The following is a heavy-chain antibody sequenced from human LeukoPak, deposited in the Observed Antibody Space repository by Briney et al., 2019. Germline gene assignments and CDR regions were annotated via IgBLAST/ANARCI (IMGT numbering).Heavy chain of an antibody. V-gene: IGHV3-7*05. CDR1: GFTFSNHQ. D-gene: IGHD3-10*01. J-gene: IGHJ4*02. CDR3: ARWNYDSGSWVLDY. CDR2: IKQDGGEK. Sequence: GGCLRLSCAGSGFTFSNHQMNWVRRAPGKGLEWVAKIKQDGGEKHYVDSVKGRFTISRDNAKNSLYLQMNSLRVEDTAMYYCARWNYDSGSWVLDYWGQGTLVTVSS.